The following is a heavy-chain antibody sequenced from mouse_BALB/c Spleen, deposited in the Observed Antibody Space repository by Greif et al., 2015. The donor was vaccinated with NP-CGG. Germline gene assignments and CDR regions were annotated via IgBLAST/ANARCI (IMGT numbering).Heavy chain of an antibody. Sequence: EVMLVESGGGLVKPGGSLKLSCAASGFTFSSYAMSWVRQSPEKRLEWVAEISSGGSYTYYPDTVTGRFAISRDNAKNTLYLEMSSLRSEDTAMYYCARAAYGDAMDYWGQGTSVTVSS. CDR2: ISSGGSYT. CDR3: ARAAYGDAMDY. V-gene: IGHV5-9-4*01. D-gene: IGHD1-1*01. CDR1: GFTFSSYA. J-gene: IGHJ4*01.